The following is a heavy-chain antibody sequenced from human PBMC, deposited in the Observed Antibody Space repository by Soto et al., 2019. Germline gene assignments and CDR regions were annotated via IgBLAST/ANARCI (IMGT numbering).Heavy chain of an antibody. J-gene: IGHJ4*02. CDR1: GGSISSGGYF. CDR3: ARAEYSGYFPFDY. CDR2: IYHSGST. V-gene: IGHV4-30-2*01. D-gene: IGHD5-12*01. Sequence: SETLSLTCAVSGGSISSGGYFWSWIRQPPGKGLEWIGYIYHSGSTYYNPSLKSRVSISVDRSKNQFSLKLSSVTAADTAVYYCARAEYSGYFPFDYWGQGTLVTVSS.